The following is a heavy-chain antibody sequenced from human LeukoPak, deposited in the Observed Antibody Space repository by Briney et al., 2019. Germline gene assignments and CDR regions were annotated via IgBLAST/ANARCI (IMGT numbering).Heavy chain of an antibody. D-gene: IGHD6-13*01. V-gene: IGHV3-33*01. Sequence: PGGSLRLSCAASGFTFSSYGMHWVRQAPGKGLGWVAIIWSDGSNKYYADAVKGRFTISRDNSKNTLYLQMNSLRAEDTAVYYCARADSSSWPGEAFDAWGQGTMVTVSS. CDR2: IWSDGSNK. CDR3: ARADSSSWPGEAFDA. J-gene: IGHJ3*01. CDR1: GFTFSSYG.